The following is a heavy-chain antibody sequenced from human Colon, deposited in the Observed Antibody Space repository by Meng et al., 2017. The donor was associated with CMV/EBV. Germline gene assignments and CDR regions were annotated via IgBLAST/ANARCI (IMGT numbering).Heavy chain of an antibody. D-gene: IGHD6-19*01. CDR1: GFTFNTYA. J-gene: IGHJ4*02. CDR2: ISSSGSTI. CDR3: ARCEGDPDRGVAGTLVDY. Sequence: GGSLRLSCAASGFTFNTYAMSWIRQAPGKGLEWVSYISSSGSTIYYADSVKGRFTISRDNAKNSLYLQMNSLRAEDTAVYYCARCEGDPDRGVAGTLVDYWGQGTLVTVSS. V-gene: IGHV3-11*01.